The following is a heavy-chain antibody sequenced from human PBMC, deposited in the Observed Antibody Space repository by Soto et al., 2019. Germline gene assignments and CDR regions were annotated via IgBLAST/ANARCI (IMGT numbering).Heavy chain of an antibody. D-gene: IGHD6-13*01. V-gene: IGHV4-59*11. CDR1: GDSINSRY. CDR3: ARDKRRRSSSGIPYYYYGMDV. Sequence: SETLSLTCSVSGDSINSRYWSWIRQPPGKGLEWIGYIDYVGSANYAPSLQSRVTISVDTSKNQFSLKLSSVTAADTAVYYCARDKRRRSSSGIPYYYYGMDVWGQGTTVTVSS. CDR2: IDYVGSA. J-gene: IGHJ6*02.